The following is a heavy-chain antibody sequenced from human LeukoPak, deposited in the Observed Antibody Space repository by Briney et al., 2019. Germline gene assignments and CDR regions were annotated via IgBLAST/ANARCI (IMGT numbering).Heavy chain of an antibody. CDR2: IYYSGST. D-gene: IGHD3-22*01. J-gene: IGHJ4*02. CDR3: ALTYYYDSSGYYYDY. CDR1: GGSISSSSYY. Sequence: PSETRSLTCTVSGGSISSSSYYWGWIRQPPGMGLEWIGSIYYSGSTYYYPSLKSRVTISVDTSKNQFFLKLSSVTPADTAVYYCALTYYYDSSGYYYDYWGQGTLVTVSS. V-gene: IGHV4-39*01.